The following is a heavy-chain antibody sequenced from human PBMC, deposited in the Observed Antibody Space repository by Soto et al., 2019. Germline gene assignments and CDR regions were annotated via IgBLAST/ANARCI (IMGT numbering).Heavy chain of an antibody. CDR2: ISGSGGST. D-gene: IGHD3-3*01. V-gene: IGHV3-23*01. CDR3: AKARPGTIFGLANYYYYYGMDV. J-gene: IGHJ6*02. Sequence: EVQLLESGGGLVQPGGSLRLSCAASGFTFSSYAMSWVRQAPGKGLEWVSAISGSGGSTYYADSVKGRFTISRDNSKNTLYLQMNSLRAEDTAVYYCAKARPGTIFGLANYYYYYGMDVWGQGTTVTVSS. CDR1: GFTFSSYA.